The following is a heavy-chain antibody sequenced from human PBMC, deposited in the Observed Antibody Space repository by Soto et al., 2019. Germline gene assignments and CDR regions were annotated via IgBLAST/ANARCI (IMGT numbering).Heavy chain of an antibody. V-gene: IGHV3-23*01. CDR2: ISGSGGST. CDR3: ATTYCGGDCKRRGVKNFDY. CDR1: GFTFSSYA. Sequence: GGSLRLSCAASGFTFSSYAMSWVRQAPGKGLEWVSAISGSGGSTYYADSVKGRFTISRDNSKNTLYLQMNSLRAEDTAVYYCATTYCGGDCKRRGVKNFDYWGQVTLVTVSS. D-gene: IGHD2-21*02. J-gene: IGHJ4*02.